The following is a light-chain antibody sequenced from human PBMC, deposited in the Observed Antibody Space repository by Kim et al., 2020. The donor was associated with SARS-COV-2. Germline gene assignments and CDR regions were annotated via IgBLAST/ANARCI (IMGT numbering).Light chain of an antibody. V-gene: IGKV1-8*01. Sequence: AIRLTQSPSSLSASPGDRVTISCRASQGISSSLGWYQQKPGKASNLLIYAASSLASGVPARFSGSGSGTDFTLTISSLQPEDFATYYCQQYYNSPLTFGGGTKVDIK. CDR2: AAS. J-gene: IGKJ4*02. CDR3: QQYYNSPLT. CDR1: QGISSS.